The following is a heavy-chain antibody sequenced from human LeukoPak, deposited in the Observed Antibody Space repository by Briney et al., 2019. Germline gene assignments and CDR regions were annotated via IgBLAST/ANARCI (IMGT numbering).Heavy chain of an antibody. J-gene: IGHJ4*02. V-gene: IGHV4-59*12. CDR3: SRESGAFCPFGY. D-gene: IGHD1-26*01. CDR1: GASISSYY. CDR2: VSYSGST. Sequence: SSETLSLTCTVSGASISSYYWSWIRQPPGKGLESIGYVSYSGSTNYNPSLNGRVTMPLDKSSNQLSLNLTSVTAADTATYYCSRESGAFCPFGYWGQGTLVIVSS.